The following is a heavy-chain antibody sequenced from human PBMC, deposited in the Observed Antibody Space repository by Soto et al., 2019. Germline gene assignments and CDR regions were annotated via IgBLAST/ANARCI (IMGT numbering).Heavy chain of an antibody. CDR1: GGTFSSYT. Sequence: QVQLVQSGAEVKKPGSSVKVSCKASGGTFSSYTISWVRQAPGQGLEWMGRIIPILGIANYAQKFQGRVTITADKSTSTAYMELSSLRSEDTAVYYCARGITVPKGSLDYWGQGTLVTVSS. V-gene: IGHV1-69*02. J-gene: IGHJ4*02. CDR2: IIPILGIA. D-gene: IGHD4-17*01. CDR3: ARGITVPKGSLDY.